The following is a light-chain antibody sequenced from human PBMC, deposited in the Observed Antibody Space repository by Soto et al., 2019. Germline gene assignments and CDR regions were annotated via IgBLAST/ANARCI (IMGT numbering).Light chain of an antibody. CDR2: DAS. Sequence: DIQMTQSPSSLSASVGDRVTITCQAILDIDNYLNWYQQKPGEAPKLVIYDASILETGVPSRFSGSGSGTDFTFTISSLQPEDVATYYCQHYHNLPMYTFGQGTRLEIK. V-gene: IGKV1-33*01. CDR1: LDIDNY. CDR3: QHYHNLPMYT. J-gene: IGKJ2*01.